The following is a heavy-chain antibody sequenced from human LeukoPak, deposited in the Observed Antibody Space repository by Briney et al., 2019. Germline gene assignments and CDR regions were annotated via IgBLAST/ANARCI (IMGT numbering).Heavy chain of an antibody. CDR2: ISYDGSNK. Sequence: GGSLRLSCAASGFTFSSYAMSWVRQAPGKGLEWVAVISYDGSNKYYADSVKGRFTISRDNSKNTLYLQMNSLRAEDTAVYYCARSTRYCSSTSCYTGRYYFDYWGQGTLVTVSS. CDR3: ARSTRYCSSTSCYTGRYYFDY. J-gene: IGHJ4*02. D-gene: IGHD2-2*02. V-gene: IGHV3-30-3*01. CDR1: GFTFSSYA.